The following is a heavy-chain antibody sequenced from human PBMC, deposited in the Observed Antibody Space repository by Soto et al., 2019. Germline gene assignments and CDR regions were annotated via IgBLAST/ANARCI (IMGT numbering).Heavy chain of an antibody. CDR2: IYWDDDK. J-gene: IGHJ5*02. D-gene: IGHD3-3*01. V-gene: IGHV2-5*02. Sequence: SGPTLVKPTPTLTLTCTFSGFSLSTSGVGVGWIRQPPGKALEWLALIYWDDDKRYSPSLKSRLTITKDTSKNQVVLTMTNMDPVDTATYYCAHHSPRYDFWSGYQHMGRIWFDPWGQGTLVTVSS. CDR1: GFSLSTSGVG. CDR3: AHHSPRYDFWSGYQHMGRIWFDP.